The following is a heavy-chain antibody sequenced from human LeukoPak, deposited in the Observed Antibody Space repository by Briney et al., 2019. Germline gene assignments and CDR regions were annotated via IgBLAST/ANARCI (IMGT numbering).Heavy chain of an antibody. CDR1: GFTFSSYE. D-gene: IGHD2-15*01. Sequence: GGSLRLSCAASGFTFSSYEMSWVRQAPGKGLEWVSYISSSGSTIYYADSVKGRFTISRDNAKNSLYLQMNSLRAEDTAVYYCARDCGGGSCYGPYDAFDIWGQGTIVTVSS. CDR2: ISSSGSTI. CDR3: ARDCGGGSCYGPYDAFDI. V-gene: IGHV3-48*03. J-gene: IGHJ3*02.